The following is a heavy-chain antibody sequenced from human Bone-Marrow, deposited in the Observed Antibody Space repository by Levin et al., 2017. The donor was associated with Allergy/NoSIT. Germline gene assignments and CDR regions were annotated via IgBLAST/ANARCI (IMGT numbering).Heavy chain of an antibody. CDR1: GGSISSYY. Sequence: MASETLSLTCTVSGGSISSYYWSWIRQPPGKGLEWIGYIYYSGSTNYNPSLKSRVTISVDTSKNQFSLKLSSVTAADTAVYYCARGGGRAAAGSAFDIWGQGTMVTVSS. V-gene: IGHV4-59*08. CDR3: ARGGGRAAAGSAFDI. CDR2: IYYSGST. D-gene: IGHD6-13*01. J-gene: IGHJ3*02.